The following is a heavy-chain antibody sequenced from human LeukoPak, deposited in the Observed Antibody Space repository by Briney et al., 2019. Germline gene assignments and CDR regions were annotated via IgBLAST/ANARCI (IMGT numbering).Heavy chain of an antibody. Sequence: GASVKVSCKASGYTFTSYGISWVRQAPGQGLEWMGWISAYNGNTNYAQKLQGRVTITTDTSTSTAYMELRSLSSDDTAVYYCARDDRLGYCSGGSCPRKGYYYYMDVWGKGTTVTVSS. CDR2: ISAYNGNT. J-gene: IGHJ6*03. CDR1: GYTFTSYG. V-gene: IGHV1-18*01. CDR3: ARDDRLGYCSGGSCPRKGYYYYMDV. D-gene: IGHD2-15*01.